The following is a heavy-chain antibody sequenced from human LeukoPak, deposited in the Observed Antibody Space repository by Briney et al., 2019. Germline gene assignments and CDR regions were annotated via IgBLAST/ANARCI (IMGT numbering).Heavy chain of an antibody. CDR1: GFTFSSYA. J-gene: IGHJ6*03. CDR2: ISGSGGST. Sequence: GGSLRLSCAASGFTFSSYAMSWVRQAPGKGLEWVSAISGSGGSTYYADSVKGRFTISRDNSKSTLYLQMNSLRAEDTAVYYCAKGIYYHYYMDVWGKGATVTVSS. D-gene: IGHD3-10*01. V-gene: IGHV3-23*01. CDR3: AKGIYYHYYMDV.